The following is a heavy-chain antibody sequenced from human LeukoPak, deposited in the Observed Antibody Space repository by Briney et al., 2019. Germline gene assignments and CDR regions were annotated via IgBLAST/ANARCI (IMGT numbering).Heavy chain of an antibody. D-gene: IGHD2-2*01. CDR1: GYTFTGYY. CDR3: ARVYCSSTSCYYNWFDP. V-gene: IGHV1-2*06. Sequence: AASVKVSCKASGYTFTGYYMHWVRQAPGQGLEWMGRINPNSGGTNYAQKFQGRVTMTRDTSISTAYMGLSRLRSDDTAVYYCARVYCSSTSCYYNWFDPWGQGTLVTVSS. CDR2: INPNSGGT. J-gene: IGHJ5*02.